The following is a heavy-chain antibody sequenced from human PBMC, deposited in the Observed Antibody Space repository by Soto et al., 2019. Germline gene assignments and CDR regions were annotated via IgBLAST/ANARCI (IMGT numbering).Heavy chain of an antibody. CDR2: IYYSGST. Sequence: SETLSLTCTVSGGSISSYYWSWIRQPPGKGLEWIGYIYYSGSTNYNPSLKSRVTISVDTSKNQFSLKLSSVTAADTAVYYCGRVPDYYDSSGYYPFPYYFDYWGQGTLVTVSS. J-gene: IGHJ4*02. V-gene: IGHV4-59*01. CDR3: GRVPDYYDSSGYYPFPYYFDY. D-gene: IGHD3-22*01. CDR1: GGSISSYY.